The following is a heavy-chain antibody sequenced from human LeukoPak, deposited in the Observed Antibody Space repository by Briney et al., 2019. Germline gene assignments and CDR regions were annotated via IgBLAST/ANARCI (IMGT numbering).Heavy chain of an antibody. CDR1: GYIFTSYG. Sequence: ASVKVSCKASGYIFTSYGISWVRQAPGQGLEWMGWISAYNGNTNYAQKLQGRVTMTTDTSTSTAYMELRSLRSDDTAVYYCARDPGFVVVPAAMGRDYWGQGTLVTVSS. V-gene: IGHV1-18*01. J-gene: IGHJ4*02. CDR3: ARDPGFVVVPAAMGRDY. CDR2: ISAYNGNT. D-gene: IGHD2-2*01.